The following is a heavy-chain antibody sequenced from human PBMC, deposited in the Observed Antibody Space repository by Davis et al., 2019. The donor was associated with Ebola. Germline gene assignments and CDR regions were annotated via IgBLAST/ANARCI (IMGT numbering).Heavy chain of an antibody. V-gene: IGHV3-7*05. CDR1: RFTFSSYW. J-gene: IGHJ4*02. CDR3: ARVRYYYDSSGYYDY. CDR2: IKQDGSEK. Sequence: GGSLRLSCAASRFTFSSYWMSWVRQAPGKGLEWVANIKQDGSEKYYVDSVKGRFTISRDNAKNSLYLQMNSLRAEDTAVYYCARVRYYYDSSGYYDYWGQGTLVTVSS. D-gene: IGHD3-22*01.